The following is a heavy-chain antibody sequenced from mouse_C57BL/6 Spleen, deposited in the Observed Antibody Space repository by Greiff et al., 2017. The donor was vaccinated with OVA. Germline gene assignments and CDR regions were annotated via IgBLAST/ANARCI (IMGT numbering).Heavy chain of an antibody. D-gene: IGHD1-1*01. CDR2: IRHKANGYTT. CDR1: GFTFTDYY. Sequence: EVKLVESGGGLVQPGGSLSLSCAASGFTFTDYYMSWVRQPPGKALEWLGFIRHKANGYTTEDSASVKGRFTISRDNSQSILYLQMNALRAEDSANYYCAKYYYGSSSYFDYWGQGTTLTVSS. J-gene: IGHJ2*01. V-gene: IGHV7-3*01. CDR3: AKYYYGSSSYFDY.